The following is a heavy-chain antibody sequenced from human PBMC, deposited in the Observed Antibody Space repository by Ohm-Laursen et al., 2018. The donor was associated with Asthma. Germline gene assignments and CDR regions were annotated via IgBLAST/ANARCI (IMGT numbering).Heavy chain of an antibody. CDR1: GFTFNKHH. J-gene: IGHJ4*02. CDR3: ARGNLEGLH. Sequence: SLRLSCAASGFTFNKHHMTWVRQAPGKGLEWVSAIDGSGGRTYYADSVKGRFTISRDDAKNTLYLQMNSLRADDTAVYYCARGNLEGLHWGQGTLVTVSS. V-gene: IGHV3-23*01. CDR2: IDGSGGRT. D-gene: IGHD5-24*01.